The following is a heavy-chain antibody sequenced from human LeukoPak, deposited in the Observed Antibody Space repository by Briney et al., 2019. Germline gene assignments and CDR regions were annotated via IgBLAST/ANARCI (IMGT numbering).Heavy chain of an antibody. CDR2: ISSSTSYI. V-gene: IGHV3-21*01. J-gene: IGHJ4*02. CDR1: GFTFSSYS. Sequence: PGGSLRLSCAASGFTFSSYSMNWIRQAPGKGLEWVSSISSSTSYIYYADSVKGRFTISKDNAKNSLYPQMNSLRAEDTAVYYCARAGGSTVSHSDYWGQGTLVTVSS. D-gene: IGHD4-17*01. CDR3: ARAGGSTVSHSDY.